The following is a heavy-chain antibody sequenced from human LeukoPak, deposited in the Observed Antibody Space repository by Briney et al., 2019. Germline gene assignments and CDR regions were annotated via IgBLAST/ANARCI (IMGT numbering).Heavy chain of an antibody. CDR2: FDPEDGET. CDR3: AADGEIQLGFDY. V-gene: IGHV1-24*01. J-gene: IGHJ4*02. CDR1: GYTLTELS. D-gene: IGHD5-18*01. Sequence: ASVKVSCKVSGYTLTELSMHWVRQAPGKGLEWMGGFDPEDGETIYAQKFQGRVTITRDMSTSTAYMELSSLRSEDTAVYYCAADGEIQLGFDYWGQGTLVTVSS.